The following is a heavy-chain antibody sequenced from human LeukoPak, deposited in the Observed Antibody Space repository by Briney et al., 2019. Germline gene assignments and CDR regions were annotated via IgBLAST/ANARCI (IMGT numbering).Heavy chain of an antibody. D-gene: IGHD1-26*01. CDR1: GGTFSSYA. CDR2: IIPIFGTA. Sequence: SVKVSCKASGGTFSSYAISWVRQAPGQGLEWMGGIIPIFGTANYAQKFQGRVTITADESTSTAYMELSSLRSDDTAVYYCARVKGGTYPPLGYWGQGTLVTVSS. CDR3: ARVKGGTYPPLGY. J-gene: IGHJ4*02. V-gene: IGHV1-69*13.